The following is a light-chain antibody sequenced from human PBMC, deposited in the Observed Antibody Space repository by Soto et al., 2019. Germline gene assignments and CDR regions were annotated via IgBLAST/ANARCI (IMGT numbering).Light chain of an antibody. Sequence: DIQMTQSPSTLSASVGDRVTITCRASQSISSWLAWYRQKPGKAPKLLIYKASSLESGVPSRFSGSGSGTEFTLTISSLQPDDFATYFCQQYLVYPVTFGGGTKVEIK. CDR2: KAS. V-gene: IGKV1-5*03. J-gene: IGKJ4*01. CDR3: QQYLVYPVT. CDR1: QSISSW.